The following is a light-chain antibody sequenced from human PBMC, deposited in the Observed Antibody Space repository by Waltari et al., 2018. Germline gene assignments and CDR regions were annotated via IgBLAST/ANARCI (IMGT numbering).Light chain of an antibody. Sequence: VILTQSPATLSLSPGERATLSCRASQSVSSYLAWYQQKPGQAPRLLISGASGRATGIVDRFSGSGSGTEFTLTINSLEPEDFAVYYCQKYNTSPYSFGLGTKVEIK. CDR1: QSVSSY. CDR2: GAS. V-gene: IGKV3-20*01. J-gene: IGKJ2*03. CDR3: QKYNTSPYS.